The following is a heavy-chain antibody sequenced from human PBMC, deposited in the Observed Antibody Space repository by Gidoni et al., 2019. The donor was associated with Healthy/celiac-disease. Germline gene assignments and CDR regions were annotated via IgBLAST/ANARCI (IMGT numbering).Heavy chain of an antibody. CDR3: ARGYYYDSSGYFGY. Sequence: EVQLVESGGGLIQHGGSLRLSCAASGFTVSSNYMSWVRQAPGKGLEWVSVIYSGGSTYYADSVKGRFTISRDNSKNTLYLQMNSLRAEDTAVYYCARGYYYDSSGYFGYWGQGTLVTVSS. J-gene: IGHJ4*02. D-gene: IGHD3-22*01. CDR2: IYSGGST. V-gene: IGHV3-53*01. CDR1: GFTVSSNY.